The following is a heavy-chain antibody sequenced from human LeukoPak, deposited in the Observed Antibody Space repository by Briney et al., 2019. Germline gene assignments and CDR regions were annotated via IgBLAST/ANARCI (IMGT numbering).Heavy chain of an antibody. CDR3: ALGIRFRGVGFDY. CDR2: IYHSGST. J-gene: IGHJ4*02. D-gene: IGHD3-10*01. Sequence: SQTLSLTCAVSGGSISSGGYSWSWIRQPPGKGLEWIGYIYHSGSTYYYPSIKSRVTISVDRSKNQYSLKLRSVTAAEMAVYYFALGIRFRGVGFDYWGQGTLVTVSS. V-gene: IGHV4-30-2*01. CDR1: GGSISSGGYS.